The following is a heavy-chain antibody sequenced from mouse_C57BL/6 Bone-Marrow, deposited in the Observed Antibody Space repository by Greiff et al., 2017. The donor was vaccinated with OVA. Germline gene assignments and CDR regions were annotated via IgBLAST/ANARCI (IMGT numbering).Heavy chain of an antibody. Sequence: EVKVVESGGGLVQPGGSLKLSCAASGFTFSDYYMYWVRQTPEKRLEWVAYISNGGGSTYYPDTVKGRFTISRDNAKNTLYLQMSRLKSEDTAMYYCARHDSSGYGFAYWGKGTLVTVSA. V-gene: IGHV5-12*01. CDR2: ISNGGGST. CDR1: GFTFSDYY. J-gene: IGHJ3*01. CDR3: ARHDSSGYGFAY. D-gene: IGHD3-2*02.